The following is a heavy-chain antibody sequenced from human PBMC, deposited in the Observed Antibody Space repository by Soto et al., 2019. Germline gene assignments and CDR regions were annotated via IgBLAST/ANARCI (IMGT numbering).Heavy chain of an antibody. CDR1: GYTFTSYG. J-gene: IGHJ4*02. V-gene: IGHV1-18*01. CDR2: ISAYNGNT. CDR3: ARAPARGYSYGSKFDY. D-gene: IGHD5-18*01. Sequence: ASVKVSCKASGYTFTSYGISWVRQAPGQGLEWMGWISAYNGNTNYAQKLQGRVTMTTDTSTSTAYMELRSLRSDDTAVYYCARAPARGYSYGSKFDYWGQGTMVTVSS.